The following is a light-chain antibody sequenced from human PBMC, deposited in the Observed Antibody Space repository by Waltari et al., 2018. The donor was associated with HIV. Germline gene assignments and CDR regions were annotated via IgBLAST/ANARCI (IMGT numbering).Light chain of an antibody. CDR3: SSYTTSSTYV. Sequence: QSALTQPASVSGSPGQSITISCTGTSSDVGAYDYVSWYQQHPGKAPTLMIYDVNNRPSGVSHRFSGSKSATTASLTISGLQAEDEADYYCSSYTTSSTYVFGTGTKVTVL. CDR2: DVN. J-gene: IGLJ1*01. CDR1: SSDVGAYDY. V-gene: IGLV2-14*03.